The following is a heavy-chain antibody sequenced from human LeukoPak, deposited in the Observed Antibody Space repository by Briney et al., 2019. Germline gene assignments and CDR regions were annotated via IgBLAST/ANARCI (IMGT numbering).Heavy chain of an antibody. V-gene: IGHV4-59*01. CDR1: GGSISSYY. CDR3: ARGYYDFWSGYSYYYGMDV. CDR2: IYYSGST. D-gene: IGHD3-3*01. J-gene: IGHJ6*02. Sequence: SETLSLTCTVSGGSISSYYWSWIRQPPGKGLEWIGYIYYSGSTNHNPSLKSRVTISVDTSKNQFSLKLSSVTAADTAVYYCARGYYDFWSGYSYYYGMDVWGQGTTVTVSS.